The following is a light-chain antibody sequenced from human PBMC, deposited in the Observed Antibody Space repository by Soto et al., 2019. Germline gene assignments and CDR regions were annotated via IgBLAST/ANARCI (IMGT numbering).Light chain of an antibody. CDR3: QQYDDLLS. CDR2: DAS. V-gene: IGKV1-33*01. Sequence: DIQMTQSPSSLSASVGDRVTITCRASQDIVNNLNWYQQKPGNPPKPLTYDASDLAKCVPTRFSGGGSTTAFTFTINSLQPEVVADYYCQQYDDLLSFGGGT. J-gene: IGKJ4*01. CDR1: QDIVNN.